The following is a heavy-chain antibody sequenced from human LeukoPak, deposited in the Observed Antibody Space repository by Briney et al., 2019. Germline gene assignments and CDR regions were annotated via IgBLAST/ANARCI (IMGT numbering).Heavy chain of an antibody. J-gene: IGHJ6*02. V-gene: IGHV4-39*07. CDR3: AGRERMSAGVYRMDV. Sequence: SETLSLTCTVSGGSISSSSFYWGWIRQPPGKGLEWIGTIHYSGTTYDNPSLKSRVTISVDTSSNQFSLKLGSVTAADTAVYYCAGRERMSAGVYRMDVWGQGTTVTVSS. CDR2: IHYSGTT. CDR1: GGSISSSSFY. D-gene: IGHD1-1*01.